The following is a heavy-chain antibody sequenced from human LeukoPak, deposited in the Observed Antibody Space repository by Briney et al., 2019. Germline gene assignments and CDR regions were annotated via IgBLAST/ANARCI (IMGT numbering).Heavy chain of an antibody. Sequence: SETLSLTCTVSGGSISSYYWIWIRQPPGKGLEWIGYIYYSGSTNYNPSLKSRVTISVDTSKNQFSLKLSSVTAADTAVYYCASGSSSWSYYFDYWGQGTLVTVSS. D-gene: IGHD6-13*01. CDR2: IYYSGST. CDR3: ASGSSSWSYYFDY. J-gene: IGHJ4*02. CDR1: GGSISSYY. V-gene: IGHV4-59*01.